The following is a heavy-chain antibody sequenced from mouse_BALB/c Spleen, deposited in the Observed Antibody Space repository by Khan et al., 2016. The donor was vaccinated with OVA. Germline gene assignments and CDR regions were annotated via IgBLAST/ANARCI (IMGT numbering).Heavy chain of an antibody. D-gene: IGHD1-1*01. Sequence: VQLKQSGPELVKPGASVKISCKASGYSFTGYFMNWVMQSHGKSLEWIGRINPHIGETFYNQKFKDKATLTVDASSNTAHMELRSLSSEDSAVYYCARKNGSDFDYWGQGTTLTVSS. CDR2: INPHIGET. CDR1: GYSFTGYF. V-gene: IGHV1-20*02. J-gene: IGHJ2*01. CDR3: ARKNGSDFDY.